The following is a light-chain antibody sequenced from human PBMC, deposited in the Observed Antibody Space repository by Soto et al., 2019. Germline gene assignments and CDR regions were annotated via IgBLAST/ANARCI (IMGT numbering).Light chain of an antibody. Sequence: EIVMTQSPAPLSVSPGERATLSCRASQTVGSNLAWYQLKPGPAPRLLIYDSFTRVNGVHARFSGSGSGTEFTLTISSLQSEDFAVYYCHCYNNWPCTFGQGTKLEIK. J-gene: IGKJ2*02. CDR1: QTVGSN. CDR3: HCYNNWPCT. CDR2: DSF. V-gene: IGKV3-15*01.